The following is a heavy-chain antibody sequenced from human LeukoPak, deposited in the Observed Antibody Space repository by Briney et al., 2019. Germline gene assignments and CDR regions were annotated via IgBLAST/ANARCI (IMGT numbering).Heavy chain of an antibody. CDR1: GGSINDYY. V-gene: IGHV4-59*01. D-gene: IGHD5-12*01. CDR2: IYYSGTT. J-gene: IGHJ2*01. Sequence: PSETLSLTCTVSGGSINDYYWSWIRQPPGEGLEWIGNIYYSGTTSYNPSLESRVIISVDTSKNRFSLKLNSVTAADTAVYYCARDFLPPHYTATIRPDWYFDLWGRGTLVTVSS. CDR3: ARDFLPPHYTATIRPDWYFDL.